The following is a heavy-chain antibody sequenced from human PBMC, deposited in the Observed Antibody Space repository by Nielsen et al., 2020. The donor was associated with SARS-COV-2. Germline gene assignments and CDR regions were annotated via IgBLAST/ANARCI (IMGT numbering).Heavy chain of an antibody. CDR3: AKISGSQRHYFDF. CDR1: GFTFTSYA. CDR2: ITASGDYT. V-gene: IGHV3-23*01. J-gene: IGHJ4*02. D-gene: IGHD1-26*01. Sequence: GGSLRLSCAASGFTFTSYAMAWVRQAPGKGLEWVSTITASGDYTYYADSVKGRFTISRDISQNTLYLHMNSLRAGDTAVFYCAKISGSQRHYFDFWGQGALVTVSS.